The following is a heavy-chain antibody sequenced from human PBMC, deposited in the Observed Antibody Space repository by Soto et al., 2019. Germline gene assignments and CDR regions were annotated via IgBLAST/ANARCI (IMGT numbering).Heavy chain of an antibody. CDR3: AKRFSASWSIES. CDR2: ISNGGSDQ. CDR1: GFTFSTYG. J-gene: IGHJ5*01. D-gene: IGHD6-13*01. Sequence: QVQLVESGGGVVQPGRSLRLSCAASGFTFSTYGMHWVRQALGKGLEWVAVISNGGSDQYYGDSVKGRFTVSRDNYKNTMSLQMNRLRPEETAVYYCAKRFSASWSIESWGQGTLVIVSS. V-gene: IGHV3-30*18.